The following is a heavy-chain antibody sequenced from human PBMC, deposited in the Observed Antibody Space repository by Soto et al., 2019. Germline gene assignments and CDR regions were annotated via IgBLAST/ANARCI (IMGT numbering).Heavy chain of an antibody. CDR3: ARGKGYSLRDAMDV. CDR1: GFSFSSYP. D-gene: IGHD5-18*01. V-gene: IGHV3-30*04. Sequence: QVQLVESGGDVVQPGRSLRLSCAASGFSFSSYPMHWVRQAPVKGLEWVAVISYDGTTKYYADSVKGRFTISRDNSKNTLYLKVDSLRAEDTAVNYCARGKGYSLRDAMDVWGQGTTVTVSS. J-gene: IGHJ6*02. CDR2: ISYDGTTK.